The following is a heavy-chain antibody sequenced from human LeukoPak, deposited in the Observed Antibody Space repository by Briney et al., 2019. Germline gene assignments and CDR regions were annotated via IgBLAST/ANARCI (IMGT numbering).Heavy chain of an antibody. D-gene: IGHD6-13*01. CDR2: ISYDGSNK. CDR1: GFTLSSYG. CDR3: AKDIGQQLGFDY. J-gene: IGHJ4*02. V-gene: IGHV3-30*18. Sequence: GGSLRLSCAASGFTLSSYGMHWGRQAPGKGLEWVAVISYDGSNKYYADSVKGRFTISRGNSKNTLYLQMNSLRAEDTAVYYCAKDIGQQLGFDYWGQGTLVTVSS.